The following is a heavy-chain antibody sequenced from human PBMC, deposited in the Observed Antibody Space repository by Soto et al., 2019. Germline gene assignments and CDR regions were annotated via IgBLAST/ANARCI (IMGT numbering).Heavy chain of an antibody. V-gene: IGHV3-23*01. D-gene: IGHD1-20*01. CDR3: ATVHNTSRSFNY. Sequence: EEKLLESGGGLVQPGGSLRLSCTASGFTFNNYAMSWVRQAPGGGLEWVSFIGGGGGTTFSADSVKGRFTISRDNSKNTVYLQMSSLRADDTATYYCATVHNTSRSFNYWGQGTLLTVSS. J-gene: IGHJ4*02. CDR2: IGGGGGTT. CDR1: GFTFNNYA.